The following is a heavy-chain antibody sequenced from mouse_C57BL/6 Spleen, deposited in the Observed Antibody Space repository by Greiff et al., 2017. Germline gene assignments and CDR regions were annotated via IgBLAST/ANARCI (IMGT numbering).Heavy chain of an antibody. CDR2: IHPNSGST. D-gene: IGHD1-1*01. V-gene: IGHV1-64*01. J-gene: IGHJ2*01. CDR3: ATESYGSSYVGD. CDR1: GYTFTSYW. Sequence: QVQLQQPGAELVKPGASVKLSCKASGYTFTSYWMHWVKQRPGQGLEWIGMIHPNSGSTNYNEKFKSKATLTVDKSSSTAYMQLSSLTSEDAAVYCCATESYGSSYVGDWGQGTTLTVST.